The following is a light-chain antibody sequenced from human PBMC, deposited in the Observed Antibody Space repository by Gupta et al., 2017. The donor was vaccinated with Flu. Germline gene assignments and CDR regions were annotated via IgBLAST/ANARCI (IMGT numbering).Light chain of an antibody. CDR1: SSDVGSYNL. CDR3: SSYAGTSIFVV. CDR2: EGS. Sequence: QSALTQPASVSGSPGQSIPISCPGTSSDVGSYNLVSWYQHHPGKAPQLMIYEGSKRPSGVSNRFSGSKSGNTASLTISGLQAEDEADYYCSSYAGTSIFVVFGGGTKLTVL. V-gene: IGLV2-23*01. J-gene: IGLJ3*02.